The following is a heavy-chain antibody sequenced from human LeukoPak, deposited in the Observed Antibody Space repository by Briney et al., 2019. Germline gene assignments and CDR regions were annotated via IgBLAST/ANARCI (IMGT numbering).Heavy chain of an antibody. V-gene: IGHV3-23*01. CDR3: AKHYYDSSGWSRLAPLFDY. J-gene: IGHJ4*02. CDR2: ISGSGGST. CDR1: GGSISTSNYY. Sequence: ETLSLTCTVSGGSISTSNYYWGWVRQAPGKGLEWVSAISGSGGSTYYADSVKGRFTISRDNSKNTLYLQMNSLRAEDTAVYYCAKHYYDSSGWSRLAPLFDYWGQGTLVTVSS. D-gene: IGHD3-22*01.